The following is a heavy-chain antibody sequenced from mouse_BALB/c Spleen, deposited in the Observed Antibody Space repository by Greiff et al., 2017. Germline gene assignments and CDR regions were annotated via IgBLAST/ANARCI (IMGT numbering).Heavy chain of an antibody. CDR2: IRLKSNNYAT. J-gene: IGHJ2*01. V-gene: IGHV6-6*02. Sequence: EVKLMESGGGLVQPGGSMKLSCVASGFTFSNYWMNWVRQSPEKGLEWVAEIRLKSNNYATHYAESVKGRFTISRDDSKSSVYLQMNNLRAEDTGIYYCTDFDYWGQGTTLTVSS. CDR3: TDFDY. CDR1: GFTFSNYW.